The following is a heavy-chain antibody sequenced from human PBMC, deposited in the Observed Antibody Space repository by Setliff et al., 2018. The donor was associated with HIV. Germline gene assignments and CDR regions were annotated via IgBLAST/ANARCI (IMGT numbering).Heavy chain of an antibody. J-gene: IGHJ6*02. D-gene: IGHD3-3*01. CDR2: IIPIFGTA. Sequence: SVKVSCKASGGTFSSNAISWVRQAPGQGLEWMGGIIPIFGTANYAQKFQGRVTITADESTSTVYMELSSLRSEDTAVYYCARARSTIFGEVIAGYYGMDVWGQGTTVTVSS. CDR1: GGTFSSNA. V-gene: IGHV1-69*13. CDR3: ARARSTIFGEVIAGYYGMDV.